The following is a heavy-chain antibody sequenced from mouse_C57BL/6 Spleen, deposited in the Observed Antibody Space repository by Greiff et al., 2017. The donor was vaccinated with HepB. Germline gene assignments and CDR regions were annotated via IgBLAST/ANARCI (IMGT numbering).Heavy chain of an antibody. CDR1: GYSFTSYY. CDR2: IYPGSGNT. CDR3: ARGGDGYYNYYAMDY. J-gene: IGHJ4*01. Sequence: VKLMESGPELVKPGASVKISCKASGYSFTSYYIHWVKQRPGQGLEWIGWIYPGSGNTKYNEKFKGKATLTADTSSSTAYMQLSSLTSEDSAVYYCARGGDGYYNYYAMDYWGQGTSVTVSS. D-gene: IGHD2-3*01. V-gene: IGHV1-66*01.